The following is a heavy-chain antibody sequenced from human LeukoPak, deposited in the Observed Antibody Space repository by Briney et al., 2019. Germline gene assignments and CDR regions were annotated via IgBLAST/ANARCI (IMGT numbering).Heavy chain of an antibody. V-gene: IGHV3-30*18. J-gene: IGHJ4*02. CDR3: AKVAVVDPFDY. CDR2: ISYDGSNK. Sequence: GGSLRLSCAASGFTFSSYGMHWVRQAPGKVLEWVAVISYDGSNKYYADSVKGRFTISRDNSKNTLYLQMNSLRAEDTAVYYCAKVAVVDPFDYWGQGTLVTVSS. D-gene: IGHD2-15*01. CDR1: GFTFSSYG.